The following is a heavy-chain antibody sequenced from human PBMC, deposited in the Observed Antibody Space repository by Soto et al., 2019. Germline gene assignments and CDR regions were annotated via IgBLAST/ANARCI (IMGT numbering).Heavy chain of an antibody. CDR1: GLTFSVYW. CDR3: ARSVWFDP. Sequence: EVQLVESGGGLVQPGGSLRLSCSASGLTFSVYWMHWVRQTPGKGLVWVSRIKNDGTITSYADSVKGRFTVSRDNAKNMLYLQMNNLRVEDTAVYYCARSVWFDPWGQGTLVTVSS. J-gene: IGHJ5*02. V-gene: IGHV3-74*01. CDR2: IKNDGTIT.